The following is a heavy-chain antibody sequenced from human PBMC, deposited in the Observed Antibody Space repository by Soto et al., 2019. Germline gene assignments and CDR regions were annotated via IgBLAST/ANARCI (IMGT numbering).Heavy chain of an antibody. Sequence: GGSLRLSCGASGFSFSRYAMSWVREAPGKGLEWVSAISSSGGSTYYVDSVKGRFTISRDNSKNTLYLQMNSLRAEDTAVYFCGKVMAPNDATGYYPILVDDWARGTPDPVSS. J-gene: IGHJ4*02. CDR2: ISSSGGST. V-gene: IGHV3-23*01. D-gene: IGHD3-22*01. CDR3: GKVMAPNDATGYYPILVDD. CDR1: GFSFSRYA.